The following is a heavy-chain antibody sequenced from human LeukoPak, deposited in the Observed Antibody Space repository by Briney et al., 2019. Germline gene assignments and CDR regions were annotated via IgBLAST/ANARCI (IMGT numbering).Heavy chain of an antibody. CDR2: IYYSGST. CDR3: ARDIGSYCSGGSCPYYYYMDV. CDR1: GGSISSYC. J-gene: IGHJ6*03. Sequence: TSETLSLTCTVSGGSISSYCWSWIRQPPGKGLEWIGYIYYSGSTNYNPSLKSRVTISVDTSKNQFSLKLSSVTAADTAVYYCARDIGSYCSGGSCPYYYYMDVWGKGTTVTVSS. V-gene: IGHV4-59*01. D-gene: IGHD2-15*01.